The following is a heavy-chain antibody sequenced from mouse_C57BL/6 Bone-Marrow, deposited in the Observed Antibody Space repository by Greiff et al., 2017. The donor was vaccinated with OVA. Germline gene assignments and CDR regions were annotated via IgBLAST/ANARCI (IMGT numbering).Heavy chain of an antibody. J-gene: IGHJ4*01. CDR2: IDPNSGGT. CDR1: GYTFTSYW. V-gene: IGHV1-72*01. Sequence: VQLKQSGAELVKPGASVKLSCKASGYTFTSYWMHWVKQRPGRGLEWIGRIDPNSGGTKYNEKFKSKATLTVDKPSSTAYMQLSSLTSEDSAVYYCARDYGSSYVPYYYAMDYWGQGTSVTVSS. D-gene: IGHD1-1*01. CDR3: ARDYGSSYVPYYYAMDY.